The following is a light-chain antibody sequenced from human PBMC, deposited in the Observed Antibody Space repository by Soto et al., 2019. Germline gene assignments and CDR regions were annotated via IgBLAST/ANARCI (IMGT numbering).Light chain of an antibody. Sequence: QSALTQPASVSGSPGQSITISCTGTSSDVGGYNYVSWYQQHPGKAPKLMIYEVSNRPSGVSNRFSGSKSGNKASLTISGIQAEDEADYYCISYTSSSTLVVFGGGTKLT. V-gene: IGLV2-14*01. CDR2: EVS. CDR1: SSDVGGYNY. CDR3: ISYTSSSTLVV. J-gene: IGLJ2*01.